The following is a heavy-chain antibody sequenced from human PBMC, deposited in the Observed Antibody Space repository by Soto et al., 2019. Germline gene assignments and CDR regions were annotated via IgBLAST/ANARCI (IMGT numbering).Heavy chain of an antibody. CDR1: GFTFSSYW. Sequence: GGSLRLSCAASGFTFSSYWMHWVRQAPGKGLVWVSRISRDGSATSYADSVKGRFTITRDNAKNTLYLQMNSLRAEDTAVYYCARELDPYWGQGTLVTVSS. J-gene: IGHJ4*02. CDR2: ISRDGSAT. V-gene: IGHV3-74*01. D-gene: IGHD2-2*03. CDR3: ARELDPY.